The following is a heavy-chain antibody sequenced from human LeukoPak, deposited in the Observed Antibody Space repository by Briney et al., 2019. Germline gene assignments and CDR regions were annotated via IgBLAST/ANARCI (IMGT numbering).Heavy chain of an antibody. CDR1: GYTFTSNG. Sequence: ASVMVSCRASGYTFTSNGISWVGQATGRGLEGRGWISPYNGNTTYAQKLQGRVTMTTDTSTSTAYTELRSLRSDDTAVYYCARDYCSGGSCYELDYWGQGTLVTVSS. D-gene: IGHD2-15*01. V-gene: IGHV1-18*01. CDR2: ISPYNGNT. CDR3: ARDYCSGGSCYELDY. J-gene: IGHJ4*02.